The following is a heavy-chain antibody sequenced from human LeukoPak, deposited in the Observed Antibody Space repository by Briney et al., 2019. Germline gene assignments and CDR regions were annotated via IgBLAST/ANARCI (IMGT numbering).Heavy chain of an antibody. D-gene: IGHD4-11*01. Sequence: SETLSLTCAVYGGSFGDYYWSWIRQSPGKGLEWLGEISQSGYTNYNPSLSTRLTVSADTPQNQFSLKLHSVTAADTAVYYCARADYSSTLLHTWGQGTLVTVSS. CDR3: ARADYSSTLLHT. J-gene: IGHJ4*02. CDR1: GGSFGDYY. V-gene: IGHV4-34*01. CDR2: ISQSGYT.